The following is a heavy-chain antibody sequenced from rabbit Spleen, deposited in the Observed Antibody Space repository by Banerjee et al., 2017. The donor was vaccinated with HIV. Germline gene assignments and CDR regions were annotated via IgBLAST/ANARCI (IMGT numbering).Heavy chain of an antibody. Sequence: QEQLEESGGGLVKPEGSLTLTCKASGFSFSEKEVMCWVRQAPGKGLEWIGCINTITGKTVYATWAKGRVTIARASSTTVFLQMTSLTAADTAIYFCARDLPDIIGWNFGFWGPGTLVTVS. CDR1: GFSFSEKEV. D-gene: IGHD1-1*01. J-gene: IGHJ3*01. CDR3: ARDLPDIIGWNFGF. CDR2: INTITGKT. V-gene: IGHV1S45*01.